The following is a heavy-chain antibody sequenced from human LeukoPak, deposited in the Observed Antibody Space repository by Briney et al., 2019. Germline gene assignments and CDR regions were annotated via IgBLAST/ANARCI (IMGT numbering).Heavy chain of an antibody. D-gene: IGHD1-26*01. J-gene: IGHJ4*02. V-gene: IGHV3-7*03. CDR2: IKQDGSEK. CDR3: ARDWYSGSYPLDY. Sequence: GGSLRLSCAASGFTFSSYWMSWVRQAPGKGLEWVANIKQDGSEKYYVDSVKGRFTISRDNAKNSLYLQMNSLRAEDTAVYYCARDWYSGSYPLDYWGQGTLVTVSS. CDR1: GFTFSSYW.